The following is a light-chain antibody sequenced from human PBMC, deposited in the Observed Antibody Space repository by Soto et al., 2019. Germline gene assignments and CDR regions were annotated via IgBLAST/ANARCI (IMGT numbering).Light chain of an antibody. CDR1: SSDVGNYHL. J-gene: IGLJ2*01. CDR2: EAN. V-gene: IGLV2-23*01. Sequence: QSALTQPASVSGSPGQSVTISCTGTSSDVGNYHLVSWYQHHPGKAPKLMIYEANKRPSGISNRFSGSKSGNTASLTISGLQAEDEADYYCCSYAGSNAYVVFGGGTKLTVL. CDR3: CSYAGSNAYVV.